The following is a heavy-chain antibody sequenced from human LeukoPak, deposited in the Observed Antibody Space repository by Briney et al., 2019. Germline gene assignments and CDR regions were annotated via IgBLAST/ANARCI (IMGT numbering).Heavy chain of an antibody. CDR2: ISWNSGSI. CDR1: GFIFDDYA. Sequence: GGSLRLSCAASGFIFDDYAMHWVRQAPGKGLEWVSGISWNSGSIGYADSVKGRFTISRDNAKNSLFLQMNSLRAEDMALYYCAKDAKGGSYFYYFDYWGQGTLVTVSS. CDR3: AKDAKGGSYFYYFDY. V-gene: IGHV3-9*03. J-gene: IGHJ4*02. D-gene: IGHD1-26*01.